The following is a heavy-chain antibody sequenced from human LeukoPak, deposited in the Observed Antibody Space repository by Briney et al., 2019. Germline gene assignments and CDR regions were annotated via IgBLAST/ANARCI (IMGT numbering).Heavy chain of an antibody. V-gene: IGHV1-18*01. Sequence: ASVKVSCKASGYTSTSYGISWVRQAPGQGLEWMGWISAYNGNTNYAQKLQGRVTMTTDTSTSTAYMELRSLRSDDTAVYYCARDTYYYDSSGYLGIDYWGQGTLVTVSS. CDR1: GYTSTSYG. D-gene: IGHD3-22*01. CDR3: ARDTYYYDSSGYLGIDY. CDR2: ISAYNGNT. J-gene: IGHJ4*02.